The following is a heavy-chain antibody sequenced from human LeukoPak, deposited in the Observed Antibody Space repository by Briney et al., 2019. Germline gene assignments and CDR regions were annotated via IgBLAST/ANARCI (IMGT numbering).Heavy chain of an antibody. CDR2: ISVSNGGT. CDR3: ATATQPRGYFLH. CDR1: GYTFTTYS. Sequence: ASVKVSCKASGYTFTTYSLAWVRQAPGQSLEWMGWISVSNGGTNYAQSFQDRVTLTRDTSTNTAYLELRSLRSDDTAIIYCATATQPRGYFLHWGQGTLVTVSS. J-gene: IGHJ1*01. V-gene: IGHV1-18*01. D-gene: IGHD2-2*01.